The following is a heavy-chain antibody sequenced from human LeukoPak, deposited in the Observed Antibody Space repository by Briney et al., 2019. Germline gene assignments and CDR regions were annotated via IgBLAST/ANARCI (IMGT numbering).Heavy chain of an antibody. CDR3: AKDMHYYDSSGYYY. CDR1: GFTFDDYA. D-gene: IGHD3-22*01. J-gene: IGHJ4*02. V-gene: IGHV3-9*01. CDR2: ISWNSGSI. Sequence: GGSLRLSCAASGFTFDDYAMHWVRQAPGKGLEWVAGISWNSGSIDYADSVKGRFTISRDNAKNSLYMQMNSLRAEDTALYYCAKDMHYYDSSGYYYWGQGTLVTVSS.